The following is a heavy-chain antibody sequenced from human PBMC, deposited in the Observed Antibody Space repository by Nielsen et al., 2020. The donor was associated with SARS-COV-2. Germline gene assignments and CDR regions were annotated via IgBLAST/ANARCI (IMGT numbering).Heavy chain of an antibody. D-gene: IGHD6-13*01. J-gene: IGHJ4*02. V-gene: IGHV3-9*01. CDR2: ISWNSGSI. Sequence: SLKISCAASGFTFDDYAMHWVRQAPGKGLEWVSGISWNSGSIGYADSVKGRFTISRDNAKNSLYLQMNSLRAEDTAVYYCARDNAAAPEFDYWGQGTLVTVSS. CDR3: ARDNAAAPEFDY. CDR1: GFTFDDYA.